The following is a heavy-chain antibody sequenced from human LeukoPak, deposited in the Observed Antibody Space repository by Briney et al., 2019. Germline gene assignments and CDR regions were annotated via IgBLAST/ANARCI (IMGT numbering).Heavy chain of an antibody. D-gene: IGHD5-18*01. J-gene: IGHJ5*02. CDR1: GFTFSSYS. Sequence: GGSLRLSCAASGFTFSSYSMNWVRQAPGKGLEWVSSISSSSSYIYYADSVKGRFTISRDNAKNSLYLQMNSLRAEDTAVYYCARDHGYSYGYGDWFDPRGQGTLVTVSS. V-gene: IGHV3-21*01. CDR2: ISSSSSYI. CDR3: ARDHGYSYGYGDWFDP.